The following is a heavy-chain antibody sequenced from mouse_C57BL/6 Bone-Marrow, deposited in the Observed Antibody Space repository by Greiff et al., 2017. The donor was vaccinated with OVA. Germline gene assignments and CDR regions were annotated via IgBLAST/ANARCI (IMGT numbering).Heavy chain of an antibody. CDR1: GFTFTDDY. V-gene: IGHV7-3*01. CDR3: ARWYYGPYYFDD. D-gene: IGHD1-1*01. Sequence: EVQGVESGGGLVQPGGSLSLSCAASGFTFTDDYMSWVRQPPGKALEWWGFIRNKATGYTTEYSATVKGRFTIARDNSQSILYLQMNALRAEDSATYDCARWYYGPYYFDDWGQGTTLTVSS. CDR2: IRNKATGYTT. J-gene: IGHJ2*01.